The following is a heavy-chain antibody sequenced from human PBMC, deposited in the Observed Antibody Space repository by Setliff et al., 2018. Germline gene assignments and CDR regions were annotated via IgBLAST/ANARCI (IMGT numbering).Heavy chain of an antibody. J-gene: IGHJ3*02. Sequence: VASVKVSCKAYGYTFTTYGISWVRQAPEQGLQWMGWISAYNGKTNYAQKLQGRVTMTTDTPTRTAYMELRSLRSDDTAVYYCARGSYGDLRRGHDAFDIWGQGTMVTVSS. V-gene: IGHV1-18*01. D-gene: IGHD4-17*01. CDR3: ARGSYGDLRRGHDAFDI. CDR1: GYTFTTYG. CDR2: ISAYNGKT.